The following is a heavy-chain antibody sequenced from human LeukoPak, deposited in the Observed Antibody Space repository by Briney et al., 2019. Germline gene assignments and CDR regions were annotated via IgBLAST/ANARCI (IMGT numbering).Heavy chain of an antibody. J-gene: IGHJ4*02. CDR2: ISSSSTNI. Sequence: PGGSLRLSCAASGFTLSSYNMNWVRQAPGKGLEWVSYISSSSTNIYYADSVKGRFTISRDNARSSLYLQMNSLRAEDTAVYYCGTTEHSSSSFDYWGQGTLVTVSS. V-gene: IGHV3-21*01. D-gene: IGHD6-6*01. CDR3: GTTEHSSSSFDY. CDR1: GFTLSSYN.